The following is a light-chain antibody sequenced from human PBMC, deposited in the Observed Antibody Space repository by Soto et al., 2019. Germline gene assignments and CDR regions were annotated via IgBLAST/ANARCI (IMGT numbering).Light chain of an antibody. V-gene: IGLV2-23*01. Sequence: QSALTQPASVSGSPGQSITISCTGTNSDVGSYKFVSWYQQHPGEVPKLIVYEATKRPSGLSNRFSGSKSGNTASLTISGLQAEDGADYYCCSFAGGGATWVFGGGTKLPS. J-gene: IGLJ3*02. CDR2: EAT. CDR3: CSFAGGGATWV. CDR1: NSDVGSYKF.